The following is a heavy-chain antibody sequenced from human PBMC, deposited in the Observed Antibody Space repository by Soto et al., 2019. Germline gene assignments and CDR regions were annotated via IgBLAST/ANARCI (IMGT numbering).Heavy chain of an antibody. D-gene: IGHD1-7*01. CDR2: IYYSGST. V-gene: IGHV4-30-4*01. CDR1: GGSISSGDYY. CDR3: ARGETGTTRVRVWFDP. Sequence: SSETLSLTCTVSGGSISSGDYYWSWIRQPPGKGLEWIGYIYYSGSTYYNPSLKSRVTISVDTSKNQFSLKLSSVTAADTAVYYCARGETGTTRVRVWFDPWGQGTLVTVSS. J-gene: IGHJ5*02.